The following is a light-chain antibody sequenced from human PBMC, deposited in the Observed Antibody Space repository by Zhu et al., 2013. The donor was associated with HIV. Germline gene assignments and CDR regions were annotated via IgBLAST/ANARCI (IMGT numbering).Light chain of an antibody. CDR3: QQYGTSPMYT. Sequence: EIVLTQSPGTLSLSPGETATLSCRASQSVGSRSLAWYQQKPGQAPRLLIYDASIRATGIADRFSGSGYETDFTLTITRLEPEDFAVYYCQQYGTSPMYTFGQGTTLEIK. CDR1: QSVGSRS. J-gene: IGKJ2*01. V-gene: IGKV3-20*01. CDR2: DAS.